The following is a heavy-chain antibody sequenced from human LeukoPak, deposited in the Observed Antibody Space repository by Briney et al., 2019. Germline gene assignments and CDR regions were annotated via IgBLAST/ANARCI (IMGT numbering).Heavy chain of an antibody. Sequence: SETLSLTCSVSGGSFSSYYWTWIRQPPGKGLEWIGYIFFSGSTNYSPSLKSRVTISIDTSKNQFSLKLSSVTAADTAIYYCARGGYYYYYMDVWGKGTTVTVSS. CDR3: ARGGYYYYYMDV. J-gene: IGHJ6*03. CDR1: GGSFSSYY. V-gene: IGHV4-59*01. CDR2: IFFSGST.